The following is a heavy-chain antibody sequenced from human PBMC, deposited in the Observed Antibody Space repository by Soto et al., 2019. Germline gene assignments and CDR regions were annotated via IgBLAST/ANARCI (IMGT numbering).Heavy chain of an antibody. Sequence: WTWIRQHPGKGLEWIGHIYYSGTTYYNPSLKSRVTISVDTSKNQFSLNLSSMTAADTAVYYCASEKYGGDFVDYWGQGTLVTVSS. CDR3: ASEKYGGDFVDY. V-gene: IGHV4-31*02. CDR2: IYYSGTT. D-gene: IGHD2-21*02. J-gene: IGHJ4*02.